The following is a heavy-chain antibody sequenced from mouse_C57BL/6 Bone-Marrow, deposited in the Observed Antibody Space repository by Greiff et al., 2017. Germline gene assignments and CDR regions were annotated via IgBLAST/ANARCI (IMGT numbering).Heavy chain of an antibody. CDR1: GYTFTDYE. Sequence: VQLQQSGAELVRPGASVTLSCKASGYTFTDYEMHWVKQTPVHGLEWIGAIDPETGGTAYNQKFKGKAILTADKSSSTAYMELRRLTSEDSAVYYGRRGATVVAVDYWGQGTTLTVSS. D-gene: IGHD1-1*01. CDR2: IDPETGGT. V-gene: IGHV1-15*01. CDR3: RRGATVVAVDY. J-gene: IGHJ2*01.